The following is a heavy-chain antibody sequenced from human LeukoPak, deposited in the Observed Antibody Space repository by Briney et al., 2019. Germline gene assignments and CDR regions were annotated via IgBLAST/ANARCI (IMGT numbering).Heavy chain of an antibody. D-gene: IGHD6-13*01. J-gene: IGHJ1*01. CDR2: IRYDGSNK. V-gene: IGHV3-30*02. CDR3: AKGRPTRYSSSWQEYFQH. CDR1: GFTFSSYG. Sequence: GGSLRLSCAASGFTFSSYGMHWVRQAPGKGLEWVAFIRYDGSNKYYADSVKGRFTISRDNSKNTLYLQTNSLRAEDPAVYYCAKGRPTRYSSSWQEYFQHWGQGTLVTVSS.